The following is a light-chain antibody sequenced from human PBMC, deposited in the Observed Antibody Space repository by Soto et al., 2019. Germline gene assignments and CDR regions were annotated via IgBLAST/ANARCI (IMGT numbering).Light chain of an antibody. CDR2: STS. Sequence: VVTQEPSLTVSPGGTVTLTCASSTGAVTSGYYPNWFQQKPGQAPRALIYSTSNKYYWTPARFSGSLLGGKAALTLSGVQPEDEAEYYCLLYYGGQLGVFGGGTKLTVL. V-gene: IGLV7-43*01. J-gene: IGLJ2*01. CDR1: TGAVTSGYY. CDR3: LLYYGGQLGV.